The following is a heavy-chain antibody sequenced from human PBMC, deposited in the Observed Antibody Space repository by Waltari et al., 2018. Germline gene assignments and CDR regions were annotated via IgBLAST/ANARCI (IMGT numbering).Heavy chain of an antibody. CDR3: ARTITTGIPLNGQNWFDP. D-gene: IGHD3-22*01. CDR1: GYTFTSYD. J-gene: IGHJ5*02. Sequence: QVQLVQSGAEVKKPGASVKVSCKASGYTFTSYDINWVRQATGQGLEWMGWMNPNSGNTGYAQKFQGRVTITRNTSISTAYMELSSLRSGDTAVYYCARTITTGIPLNGQNWFDPWGQGTLVTV. V-gene: IGHV1-8*03. CDR2: MNPNSGNT.